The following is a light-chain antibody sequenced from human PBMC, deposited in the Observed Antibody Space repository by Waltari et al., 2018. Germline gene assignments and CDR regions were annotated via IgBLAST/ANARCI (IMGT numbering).Light chain of an antibody. CDR2: DVS. CDR1: SNAVGGYNS. J-gene: IGLJ2*01. V-gene: IGLV2-14*01. CDR3: SSQSSNDVVL. Sequence: QSALTQPASVSGSPAQSVTIVCAVTSNAVGGYNSVSWYQEHPGQAPRVIIYDVSDRPSGVSDRFSGSKSGNTASLTISGLQAEDEADYYCSSQSSNDVVLFGGGTKLTVL.